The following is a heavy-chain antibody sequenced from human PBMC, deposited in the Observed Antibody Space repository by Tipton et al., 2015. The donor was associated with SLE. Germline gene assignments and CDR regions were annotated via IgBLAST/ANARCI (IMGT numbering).Heavy chain of an antibody. CDR2: IIPLLGIL. CDR1: GGTFSSYA. J-gene: IGHJ4*02. CDR3: ARDLVGARRGFDY. Sequence: QLVQSGAEVKKPGSSVRVSCKASGGTFSSYAFSWVRQAPGQGLEWMGGIIPLLGILNYAQKFQGRVTITTDESTSTAYMELSSLRSEDTAVYYCARDLVGARRGFDYWGQGTLVTVSS. D-gene: IGHD1-26*01. V-gene: IGHV1-69*05.